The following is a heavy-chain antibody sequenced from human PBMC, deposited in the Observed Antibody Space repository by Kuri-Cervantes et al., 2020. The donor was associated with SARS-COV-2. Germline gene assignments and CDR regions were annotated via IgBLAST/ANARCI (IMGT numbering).Heavy chain of an antibody. Sequence: ETLSLTCAASGFTFSSYSMNWVRQAPGKGLEWVSSISSSSSYIYYADSVKGRFTISRDNAKNSLYLQINSLRAEDTAVYYCARGGGGSGFFDYWGQGTLVTVSS. CDR3: ARGGGGSGFFDY. CDR1: GFTFSSYS. J-gene: IGHJ4*02. CDR2: ISSSSSYI. D-gene: IGHD6-19*01. V-gene: IGHV3-21*01.